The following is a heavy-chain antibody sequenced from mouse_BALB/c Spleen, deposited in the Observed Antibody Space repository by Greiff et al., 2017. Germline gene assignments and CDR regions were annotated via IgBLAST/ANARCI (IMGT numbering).Heavy chain of an antibody. J-gene: IGHJ2*01. CDR2: ISSGGST. V-gene: IGHV5-6-5*01. Sequence: EVKVVESGGGLVKPGGSLKLSCAASGFTFSSYAMSWVRQTPEKRLEWVASISSGGSTYYPDSVKGRFTISRDNARNILYLQMSSLRSEDTAMYYCARGLFDYWGQGTTLTVSS. CDR3: ARGLFDY. CDR1: GFTFSSYA.